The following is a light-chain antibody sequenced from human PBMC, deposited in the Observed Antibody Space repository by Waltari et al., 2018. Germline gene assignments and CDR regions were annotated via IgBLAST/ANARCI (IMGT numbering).Light chain of an antibody. V-gene: IGKV1-12*01. CDR1: QYLGSW. J-gene: IGKJ4*01. CDR2: VAT. CDR3: QQAKNFPAVS. Sequence: DIQRTQSPSSVSASVGDRVPINCRASQYLGSWLAWYQHKPGKAPKLLVYVATNLQSGVPSRFSGSGSGTDFTLTISGLQADDSAIYYCQQAKNFPAVSFGGGTKVEIK.